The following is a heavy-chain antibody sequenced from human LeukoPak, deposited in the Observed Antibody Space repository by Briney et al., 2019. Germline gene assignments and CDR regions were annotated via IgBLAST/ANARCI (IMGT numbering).Heavy chain of an antibody. J-gene: IGHJ6*03. D-gene: IGHD2-2*01. V-gene: IGHV4-39*01. CDR1: GGSISSSSYY. Sequence: KSSETLSLTCTVSGGSISSSSYYWGWIRQPPGKGLEWIGSIYYSGSTYYNPSLKSRVTISVDTSKNQFSLKLSSVTAADTAVYYCARGDIVVIPAAISAYYYMDVWGKGTTVTVSS. CDR2: IYYSGST. CDR3: ARGDIVVIPAAISAYYYMDV.